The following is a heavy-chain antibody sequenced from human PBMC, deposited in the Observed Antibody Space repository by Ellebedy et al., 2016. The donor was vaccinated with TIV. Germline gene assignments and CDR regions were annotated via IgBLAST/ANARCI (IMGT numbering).Heavy chain of an antibody. Sequence: AASVKVSCKASGGSFSSYVISWVRQAPGQGLEWMGGIIPVLETPNYAQKCQGRLTVSADKSTNTAYMELSSLTSEDTAVYYCAADLASVGQWGQGTLVIVSS. CDR3: AADLASVGQ. CDR2: IIPVLETP. J-gene: IGHJ1*01. CDR1: GGSFSSYV. D-gene: IGHD1-26*01. V-gene: IGHV1-69*10.